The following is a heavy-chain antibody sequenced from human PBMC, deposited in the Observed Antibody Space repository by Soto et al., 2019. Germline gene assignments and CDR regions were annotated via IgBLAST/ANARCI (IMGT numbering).Heavy chain of an antibody. CDR2: INHSGST. CDR3: ARGRSTTIFGVVIIGQNWFDP. D-gene: IGHD3-3*01. Sequence: SETLSLTCAVYGGSFSGYYWSWIRQPPGKRLEWIGEINHSGSTNYNPSLKSRVTISVDTSKNQFSLKLSSVTAADTAVYYCARGRSTTIFGVVIIGQNWFDPWGQGTLVTVPS. V-gene: IGHV4-34*01. J-gene: IGHJ5*02. CDR1: GGSFSGYY.